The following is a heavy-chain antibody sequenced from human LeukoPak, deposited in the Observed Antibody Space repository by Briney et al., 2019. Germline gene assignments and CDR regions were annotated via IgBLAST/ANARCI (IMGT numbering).Heavy chain of an antibody. CDR3: ARDSPPTVTGVCVI. Sequence: GASVKVSCKASGYTFTAYYIHWVRQAPGQGLEWMGWISAYNGNTNYAQKLQGRVTMTTDTSTSTAYMELRSLRSDDTAVYYCARDSPPTVTGVCVIWGQGTLVTVSS. D-gene: IGHD4-11*01. CDR1: GYTFTAYY. J-gene: IGHJ4*02. CDR2: ISAYNGNT. V-gene: IGHV1-18*04.